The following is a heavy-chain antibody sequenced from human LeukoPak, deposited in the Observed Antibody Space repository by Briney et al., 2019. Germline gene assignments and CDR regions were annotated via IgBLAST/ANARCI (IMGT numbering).Heavy chain of an antibody. CDR1: RYSFTSHW. Sequence: RGESLKISCKGSRYSFTSHWIGWVRQMPGKGLEWMGIIYPGDSDTRYSPSFQGQVTISADKSISTAYLQWSSLKASDTAMYYCARHSGSSNEGFDYWGQGTLVTVSS. CDR2: IYPGDSDT. CDR3: ARHSGSSNEGFDY. V-gene: IGHV5-51*01. J-gene: IGHJ4*02. D-gene: IGHD1-26*01.